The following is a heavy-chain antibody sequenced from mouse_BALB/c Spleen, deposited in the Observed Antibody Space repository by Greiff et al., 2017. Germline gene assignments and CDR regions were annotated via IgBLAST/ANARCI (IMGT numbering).Heavy chain of an antibody. CDR1: GFSLTSYG. Sequence: VKLVESGPGLVAPSQSLSITCTVSGFSLTSYGVHWVRQPPGKGLEWLGVIWAGGSTNYNSALMSRLSISKDNSKSQVFLKMNSLQTDDTAMYYCARERPTARYFDVWDAGTTVTVSS. J-gene: IGHJ1*01. D-gene: IGHD1-2*01. CDR3: ARERPTARYFDV. V-gene: IGHV2-9*02. CDR2: IWAGGST.